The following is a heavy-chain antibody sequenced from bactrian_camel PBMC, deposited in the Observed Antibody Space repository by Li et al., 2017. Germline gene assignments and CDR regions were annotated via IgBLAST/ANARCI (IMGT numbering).Heavy chain of an antibody. D-gene: IGHD7*01. CDR2: IWPSASK. Sequence: VQLVESGGGSVQAGGSLRLSCTVSGYRHCVTWFRQGPGTEREGVAAIWPSASKYHADSVKGRFTIVEDNAKNTMFLQMNNLRSDDTGVYYCAAAPGYITPWHVRNHYRLWGQGTQVTVS. V-gene: IGHV3S67*01. J-gene: IGHJ4*01. CDR1: GYRHC. CDR3: AAAPGYITPWHVRNHYRL.